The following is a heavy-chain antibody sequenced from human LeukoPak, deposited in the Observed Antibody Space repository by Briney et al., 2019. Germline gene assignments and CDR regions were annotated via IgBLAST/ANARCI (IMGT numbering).Heavy chain of an antibody. J-gene: IGHJ4*02. CDR3: ARGHWGLDY. D-gene: IGHD7-27*01. CDR1: GFTFSDHY. CDR2: IYNGGDAI. Sequence: GGSLRLSCATSGFTFSDHYMTWIRQAPGKGLETVSYIYNGGDAIYYADSVRGRFTISRDNAESSLYLQMNSLRAEDTAVYYCARGHWGLDYWGRGTLVTVSS. V-gene: IGHV3-11*04.